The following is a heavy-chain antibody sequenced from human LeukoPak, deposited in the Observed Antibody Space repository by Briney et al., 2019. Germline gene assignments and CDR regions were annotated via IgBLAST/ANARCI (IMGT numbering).Heavy chain of an antibody. J-gene: IGHJ4*02. Sequence: GGSLRLSCAASGFTFSSYAMSWVRQAPGKGLEWVSGITWNGGSTGYADSVKGRFTISRDNAKNSLYLQMNSLRAEDTALYYCARDPGDIVVAGTFDYWGQGTLVTVSS. CDR1: GFTFSSYA. CDR3: ARDPGDIVVAGTFDY. CDR2: ITWNGGST. D-gene: IGHD6-19*01. V-gene: IGHV3-20*04.